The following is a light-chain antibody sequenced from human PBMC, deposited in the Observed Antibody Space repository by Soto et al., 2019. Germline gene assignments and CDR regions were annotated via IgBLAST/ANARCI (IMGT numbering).Light chain of an antibody. CDR1: SSDVGGYTY. J-gene: IGLJ1*01. CDR3: SSYTSSSTPYV. CDR2: EVS. V-gene: IGLV2-14*01. Sequence: QSALTQPACVSGSPGQSITISCSGTSSDVGGYTYVSWYQQHPGKAPKVIIYEVSNRPSGVSSRFSGSKSGKTASLTISGLQAEDEADYYCSSYTSSSTPYVFGTGTKVTVL.